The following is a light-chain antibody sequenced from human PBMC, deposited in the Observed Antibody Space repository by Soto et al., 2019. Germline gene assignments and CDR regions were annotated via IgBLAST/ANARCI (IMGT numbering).Light chain of an antibody. V-gene: IGKV1-27*01. CDR3: QKCGIAPFT. CDR2: AAS. J-gene: IGKJ4*01. CDR1: QGISNY. Sequence: DIRVTQSPPTLSASVGDRVTITCRASQGISNYLAWYQQKPGKVPKLLIYAASTLQSGVPSRFSGSGSGTDFTLTISSLQPEDVATYYCQKCGIAPFTFGGGTKVDIK.